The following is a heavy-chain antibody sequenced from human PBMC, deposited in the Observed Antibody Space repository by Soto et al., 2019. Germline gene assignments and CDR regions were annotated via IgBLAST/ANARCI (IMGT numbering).Heavy chain of an antibody. D-gene: IGHD2-15*01. Sequence: QVQLVQSGAEVKKPGASVKVSCKASGYTFTSYGISWVQQAPGQGLEWMGWISAYNGNTNYAQKLQGRVTMTTDTSTSTAYMELRSLRSDDTAVYYCARYCSGGSCYPYNWFDPWGQGTLVTVSS. V-gene: IGHV1-18*01. CDR3: ARYCSGGSCYPYNWFDP. CDR1: GYTFTSYG. CDR2: ISAYNGNT. J-gene: IGHJ5*02.